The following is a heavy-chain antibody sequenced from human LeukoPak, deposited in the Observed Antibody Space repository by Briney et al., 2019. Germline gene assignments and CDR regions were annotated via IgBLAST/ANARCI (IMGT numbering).Heavy chain of an antibody. CDR1: GGSISSGGYY. V-gene: IGHV4-31*03. J-gene: IGHJ5*02. D-gene: IGHD6-13*01. CDR2: IYYSGST. Sequence: SQTLSLTCTVSGGSISSGGYYWSWIRQHPGKGLEWTGYIYYSGSTYYNPSLKSRVTISVDTSKNQFSLKLSSVAAADTAVYYCARVTAAAERWFDPWGQGTLVTVSS. CDR3: ARVTAAAERWFDP.